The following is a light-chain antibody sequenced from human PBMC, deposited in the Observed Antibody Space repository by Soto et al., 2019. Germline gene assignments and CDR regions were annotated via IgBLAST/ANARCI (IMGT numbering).Light chain of an antibody. CDR2: GNS. J-gene: IGLJ3*02. Sequence: QSVLTQPPSVSGAPGQRVTISCTGTSSYIGAGYDVHWYQQLPGTAPKLLIYGNSNRPSGVPDRFSGSKSGTSVSLAITGLQAEDEADYYCQSYDSSLSGSVFVGGTQLTVL. CDR1: SSYIGAGYD. CDR3: QSYDSSLSGSV. V-gene: IGLV1-40*01.